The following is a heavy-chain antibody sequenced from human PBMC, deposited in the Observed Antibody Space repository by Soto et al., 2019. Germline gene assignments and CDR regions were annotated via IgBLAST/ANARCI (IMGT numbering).Heavy chain of an antibody. V-gene: IGHV3-30-3*01. Sequence: QVQLVESRGGVVQPGRSLRLSCAASGFTFSSYAMHWVRQAPGKGLEWVAVISYDGSNKYYADSVKGRFTISRDNSKNTLYLQMNSLRAEDTAVYYCASLSMVTAMYDYWGQGTLVTVSS. D-gene: IGHD2-21*02. CDR1: GFTFSSYA. CDR3: ASLSMVTAMYDY. CDR2: ISYDGSNK. J-gene: IGHJ4*02.